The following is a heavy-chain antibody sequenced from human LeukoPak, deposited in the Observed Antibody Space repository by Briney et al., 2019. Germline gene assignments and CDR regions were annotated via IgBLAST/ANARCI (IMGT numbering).Heavy chain of an antibody. CDR3: ARAYYYYDSSGFLPPDS. J-gene: IGHJ5*01. Sequence: GASVKVSCKASGYTFIGYYMHWVRQAPGQGLEWMGWINPNSGGTNYAQKFQGRVTMTRDTSISTAYMELSRLRSDDTAVYYCARAYYYYDSSGFLPPDSWGQGTLVTVSS. CDR2: INPNSGGT. V-gene: IGHV1-2*02. D-gene: IGHD3-22*01. CDR1: GYTFIGYY.